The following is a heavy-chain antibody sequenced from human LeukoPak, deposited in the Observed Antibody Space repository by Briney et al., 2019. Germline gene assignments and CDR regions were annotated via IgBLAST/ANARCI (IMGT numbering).Heavy chain of an antibody. CDR3: ASGKLRNGMDI. Sequence: SETLSLTCAISGDSVSSDSAYWNWIRQSPARGLEWLGRTYYRSKWLYDYAVSVRGPITVNTDTYKNQFSLNSNSLPPEATSVYYCASGKLRNGMDISGQRATVTVSS. J-gene: IGHJ6*02. D-gene: IGHD1-26*01. CDR1: GDSVSSDSAY. V-gene: IGHV6-1*01. CDR2: TYYRSKWLY.